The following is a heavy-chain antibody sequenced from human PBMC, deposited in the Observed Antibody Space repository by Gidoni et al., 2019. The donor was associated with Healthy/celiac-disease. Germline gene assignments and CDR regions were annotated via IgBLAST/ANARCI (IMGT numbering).Heavy chain of an antibody. Sequence: QVQLQESGPGLVKPSQTLSLTCTVSGGSISSGGFYWGWIRQHPGKGLEWIGYINYSGTTYYNPSLKSRVTTSVDTSKNQFSLKLTSVTAADTAVYYCARAFRGPSGPHSAFDIWGQGTMVTVSS. CDR1: GGSISSGGFY. D-gene: IGHD2-15*01. V-gene: IGHV4-31*03. J-gene: IGHJ3*02. CDR2: INYSGTT. CDR3: ARAFRGPSGPHSAFDI.